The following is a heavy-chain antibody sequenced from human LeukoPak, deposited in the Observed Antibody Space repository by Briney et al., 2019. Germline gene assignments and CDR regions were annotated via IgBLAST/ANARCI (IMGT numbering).Heavy chain of an antibody. CDR2: VIPIFGTA. Sequence: ASVKVSCKASGGTFSSYAISWVRQAPGQRLEWMGGVIPIFGTATYAQKFQGRVTITADESTSTAYMELSSLRSEDTAVYYCARVKPAYCGGDCYWYNWFDPWGQGTLVTVSS. CDR1: GGTFSSYA. V-gene: IGHV1-69*01. CDR3: ARVKPAYCGGDCYWYNWFDP. J-gene: IGHJ5*02. D-gene: IGHD2-21*02.